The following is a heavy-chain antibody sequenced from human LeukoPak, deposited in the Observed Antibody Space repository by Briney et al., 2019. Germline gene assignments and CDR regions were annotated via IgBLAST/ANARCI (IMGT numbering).Heavy chain of an antibody. CDR2: ISGSGGST. D-gene: IGHD3-10*01. Sequence: PGESLRLSCAASGFTFSSYAMNWVRQAPGKGLEWVSTISGSGGSTYYADSVKGRFTISRDNSKNTLYLQMNSLRAEDTAVYYCAKALGGSGSNFDYWGQGTLVTVSS. J-gene: IGHJ4*02. CDR3: AKALGGSGSNFDY. V-gene: IGHV3-23*01. CDR1: GFTFSSYA.